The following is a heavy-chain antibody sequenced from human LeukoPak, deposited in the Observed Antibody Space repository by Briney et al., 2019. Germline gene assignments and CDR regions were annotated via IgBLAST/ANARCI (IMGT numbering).Heavy chain of an antibody. Sequence: KHSETLSLTCAVYGGSFSDYYWTWIRQPPGKGLEWIGEINHRGSTHYNPSLKSRVTISVDTSKKQFSLKLSSVTAADTAVYYCATYSTGFDIWGQGTVVTVSS. CDR3: ATYSTGFDI. J-gene: IGHJ3*02. CDR2: INHRGST. CDR1: GGSFSDYY. V-gene: IGHV4-34*01. D-gene: IGHD6-19*01.